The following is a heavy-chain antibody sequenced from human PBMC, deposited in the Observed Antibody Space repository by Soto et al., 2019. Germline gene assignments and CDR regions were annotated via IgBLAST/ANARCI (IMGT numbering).Heavy chain of an antibody. J-gene: IGHJ4*02. CDR2: ISAYNGNT. V-gene: IGHV1-18*01. CDR3: ARDLGQQLVDY. CDR1: GYTFTSYA. D-gene: IGHD6-13*01. Sequence: EASVKVSCKASGYTFTSYAMHCVRQAPGQGLEWMGWISAYNGNTNYAQNLQGRVTMTTDTSTSTAYMDLRSLRSDDTAVYYCARDLGQQLVDYWGQGTLVTVSS.